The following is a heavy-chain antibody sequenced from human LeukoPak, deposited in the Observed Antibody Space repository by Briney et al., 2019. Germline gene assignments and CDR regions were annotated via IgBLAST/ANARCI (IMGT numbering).Heavy chain of an antibody. D-gene: IGHD6-13*01. CDR1: GYSFTSYW. CDR2: IYPGDSDT. CDR3: AREKKTGYSSSWPNYFDY. V-gene: IGHV5-51*01. J-gene: IGHJ4*02. Sequence: GESLKISCKGSGYSFTSYWIGWVRQMPGKGLEWMGIIYPGDSDTRYSPSFQGQVTISADKSISTAYLQWSSLKASDTAMYYCAREKKTGYSSSWPNYFDYWGQGTLVTVSS.